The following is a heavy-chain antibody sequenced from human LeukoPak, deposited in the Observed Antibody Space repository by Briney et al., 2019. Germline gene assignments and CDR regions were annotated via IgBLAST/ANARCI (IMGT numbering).Heavy chain of an antibody. D-gene: IGHD3-10*01. Sequence: PGGTLRLSCAASGFTFSSYGMSWVRQAPGKGLEWVSAISGSGGSTYYADSVKGRFTISRDNAKNSLYLQMNSLRAEDTAVYYCARGFYYYGSGSYPESSFDYWGQGTLVTVSS. CDR2: ISGSGGST. CDR1: GFTFSSYG. V-gene: IGHV3-23*01. J-gene: IGHJ4*02. CDR3: ARGFYYYGSGSYPESSFDY.